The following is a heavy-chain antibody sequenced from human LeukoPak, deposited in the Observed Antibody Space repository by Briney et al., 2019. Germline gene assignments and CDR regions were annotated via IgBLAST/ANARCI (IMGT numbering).Heavy chain of an antibody. CDR1: GGSISSSSYY. CDR2: IYHSGST. V-gene: IGHV4-39*07. CDR3: ARSIAAAGHFDY. J-gene: IGHJ4*02. Sequence: SETLSLTCTVSGGSISSSSYYWGWIRQPPGKGLEWIGYIYHSGSTYYNPSLKSRVTISVDRSKNQFSLKLSSVTAADTAVYYCARSIAAAGHFDYWGQGTLVTVSS. D-gene: IGHD6-13*01.